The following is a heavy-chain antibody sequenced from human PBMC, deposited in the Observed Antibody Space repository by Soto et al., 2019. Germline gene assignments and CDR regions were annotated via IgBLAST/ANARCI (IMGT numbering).Heavy chain of an antibody. Sequence: EEQLLESGGGLVQPGGSLRISCVASGFTFSSSAMNWVRQAPGKGLEWLSTFGTSANNTYYADSVRGRFTISRDNSKNTLYLQMNSLRVDDTAVYYCAKARRLLKRGGAFDIWGQGTMVTVSS. CDR2: FGTSANNT. D-gene: IGHD2-15*01. CDR1: GFTFSSSA. CDR3: AKARRLLKRGGAFDI. V-gene: IGHV3-23*01. J-gene: IGHJ3*02.